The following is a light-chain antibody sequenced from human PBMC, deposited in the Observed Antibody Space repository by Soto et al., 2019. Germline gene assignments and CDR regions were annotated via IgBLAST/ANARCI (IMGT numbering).Light chain of an antibody. CDR2: DTS. Sequence: EVVLTQSPATLSVSPGERATLSCRASQSVSIKLAWYQQKPGQAPRLLIYDTSTRATGIPARFSGSGSGTESALTISSLQSEDFAVYYCQQYNKWPPITFGQGTRLEIK. V-gene: IGKV3-15*01. CDR3: QQYNKWPPIT. J-gene: IGKJ5*01. CDR1: QSVSIK.